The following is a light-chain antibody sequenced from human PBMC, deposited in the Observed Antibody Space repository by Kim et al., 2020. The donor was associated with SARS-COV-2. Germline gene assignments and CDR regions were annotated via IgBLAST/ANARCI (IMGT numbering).Light chain of an antibody. CDR2: DND. V-gene: IGLV1-51*01. J-gene: IGLJ2*01. Sequence: QSVLTQPPSASGTPGQRVTISCSGSSSNIGSNTVNWYQQLPGTAPKLLIYDNDKRPSGIPDRFSGSKSGTSATLGITGLQPGDEADYYCGTWDSSLSAAVFGGGTQLTVL. CDR3: GTWDSSLSAAV. CDR1: SSNIGSNT.